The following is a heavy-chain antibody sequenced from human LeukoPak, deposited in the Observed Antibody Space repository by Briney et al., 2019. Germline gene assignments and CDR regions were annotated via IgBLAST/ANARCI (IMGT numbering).Heavy chain of an antibody. CDR1: GFSVSSNY. Sequence: GGSLRLSCAASGFSVSSNYMTWVRQAPGKGLEWVSVIYSNNTTFYADSVKGRFTISRDKSKNTLYLQMNSLRAEDTAVYYCAKGITVMMVAPGYWGQGTLVTVSS. CDR2: IYSNNTT. J-gene: IGHJ4*02. D-gene: IGHD3-22*01. V-gene: IGHV3-53*01. CDR3: AKGITVMMVAPGY.